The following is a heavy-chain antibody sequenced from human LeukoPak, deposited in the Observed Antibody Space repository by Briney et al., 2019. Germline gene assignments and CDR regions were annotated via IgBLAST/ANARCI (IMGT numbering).Heavy chain of an antibody. V-gene: IGHV3-23*01. CDR1: GFTFSSYA. D-gene: IGHD3-10*01. CDR2: ISGSAGST. Sequence: PGGSLRLSCAASGFTFSSYAMNWVRQAPGKGLEWVSFISGSAGSTYYADSVKGRFTISRDNSKNTLYLQVNSLRAEDTAVYYCAKDVYGSGSFYFDYWGRGTLVTVSS. CDR3: AKDVYGSGSFYFDY. J-gene: IGHJ4*02.